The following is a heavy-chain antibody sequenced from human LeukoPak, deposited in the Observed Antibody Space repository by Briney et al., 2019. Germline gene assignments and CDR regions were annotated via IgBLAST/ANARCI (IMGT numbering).Heavy chain of an antibody. V-gene: IGHV3-48*03. J-gene: IGHJ3*02. CDR2: ISSSGSTI. CDR3: ARDRRSITKDAFDI. Sequence: GGSLRLSCAASGFTFSSYEMNWVRQAPGKGLEWVSYISSSGSTIYYADSVKGRFTISRDNAKNSLYLQMNSLRAEDTAVYYCARDRRSITKDAFDIWGQGTMVTVSS. D-gene: IGHD3-3*01. CDR1: GFTFSSYE.